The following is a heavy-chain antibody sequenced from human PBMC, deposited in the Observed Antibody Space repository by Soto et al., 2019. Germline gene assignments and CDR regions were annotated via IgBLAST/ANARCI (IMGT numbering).Heavy chain of an antibody. CDR3: ARLVYDTRLNYMYFDF. D-gene: IGHD3-10*01. J-gene: IGHJ4*02. V-gene: IGHV4-4*02. CDR2: IFHDGTA. Sequence: SETLSLTCAVSGVSLTSGNWWTWVRQSPQRGLEYIGEIFHDGTANYYPSFERRVAMSVDTSRNQFSLKLTSVTAADTAVYFCARLVYDTRLNYMYFDFWGPGTLATVSS. CDR1: GVSLTSGNW.